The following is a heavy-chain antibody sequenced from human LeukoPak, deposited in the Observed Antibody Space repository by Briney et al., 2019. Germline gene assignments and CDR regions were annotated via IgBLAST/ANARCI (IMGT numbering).Heavy chain of an antibody. J-gene: IGHJ5*02. CDR3: ARAIGFVVVTGTSHWFDP. V-gene: IGHV1-18*01. D-gene: IGHD2-21*02. CDR2: ISAYNGNT. Sequence: GASVKVSCKASGGTFSSFAISWVRQAPGQGLEWMGWISAYNGNTNYAQKLQGGVTMTTDTSTSTAYMELRSLRSDDTAVYYCARAIGFVVVTGTSHWFDPWGQGTLVTVSS. CDR1: GGTFSSFA.